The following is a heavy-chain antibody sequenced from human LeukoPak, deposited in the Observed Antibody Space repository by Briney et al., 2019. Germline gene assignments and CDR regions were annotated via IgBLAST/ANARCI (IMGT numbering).Heavy chain of an antibody. J-gene: IGHJ6*02. CDR3: ARDFGFTVTTRCMDV. V-gene: IGHV1-69*04. CDR2: IIPILGIA. CDR1: GGTFSSYA. Sequence: SVKVSCKASGGTFSSYAISWVRQAPGQGLEWMGRIIPILGIANYAQKFQGRVTITADKSTSTAYMELSSLRSEGTAVYYCARDFGFTVTTRCMDVWGQGTTVTVSS. D-gene: IGHD4-17*01.